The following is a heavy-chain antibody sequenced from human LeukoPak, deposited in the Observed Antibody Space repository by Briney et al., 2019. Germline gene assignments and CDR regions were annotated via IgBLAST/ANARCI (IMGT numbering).Heavy chain of an antibody. CDR1: GYTFTGYY. D-gene: IGHD3-22*01. CDR3: ARDLLTMIVVVTYAFDI. V-gene: IGHV1-2*02. J-gene: IGHJ3*02. Sequence: ASVKVSCKASGYTFTGYYMHWVRQAPGQGLEWMGWINPNSGGTNYAQKFQGRVTMTRDTSISTAYMELSRLRSDDTAVYYCARDLLTMIVVVTYAFDIWGQGTMVTVSS. CDR2: INPNSGGT.